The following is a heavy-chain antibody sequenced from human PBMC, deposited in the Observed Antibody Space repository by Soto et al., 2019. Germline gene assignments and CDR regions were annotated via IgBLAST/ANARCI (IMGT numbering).Heavy chain of an antibody. CDR1: GGSFSSYY. CDR2: VNHSGST. J-gene: IGHJ6*02. D-gene: IGHD3-3*02. Sequence: SSETLSLTCAVYGGSFSSYYWSWIRQSPGKGLEWIGEVNHSGSTNYNPSLKSRVTISVDTSKSHFSLKLTSITAADTAVYYCATDGRISGVVISHGYYYYGMDVWGQGTTVT. CDR3: ATDGRISGVVISHGYYYYGMDV. V-gene: IGHV4-34*01.